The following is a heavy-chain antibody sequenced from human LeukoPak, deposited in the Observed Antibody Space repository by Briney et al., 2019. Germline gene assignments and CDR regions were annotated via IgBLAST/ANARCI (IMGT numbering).Heavy chain of an antibody. Sequence: GGSLRLSCAASGFTFSSYSMNWVRQAPGKGLEWVSYISSSSSTIYYADSVKGRFTISRDNAKNSLYLQMNSLRAEDTAVYYCAGQNRGTRPERWVYWGQGTLVTVSS. CDR2: ISSSSSTI. CDR3: AGQNRGTRPERWVY. D-gene: IGHD3-10*01. J-gene: IGHJ4*02. V-gene: IGHV3-48*04. CDR1: GFTFSSYS.